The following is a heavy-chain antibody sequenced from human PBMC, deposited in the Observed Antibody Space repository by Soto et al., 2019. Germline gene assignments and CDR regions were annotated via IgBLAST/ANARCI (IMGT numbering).Heavy chain of an antibody. CDR3: ARGGGSTKVDY. CDR2: TSNSGST. CDR1: GGSITSSGYY. V-gene: IGHV4-31*03. J-gene: IGHJ4*02. D-gene: IGHD2-2*01. Sequence: QVQLQESGPGLVKPSQTLSLTCTVSGGSITSSGYYWSWIRQHPGEGLEWIGFTSNSGSTSCNPSLKSRVTIAVDTSSNPFSLNLKSVTAADTAVYYCARGGGSTKVDYWGQGTLVTVSP.